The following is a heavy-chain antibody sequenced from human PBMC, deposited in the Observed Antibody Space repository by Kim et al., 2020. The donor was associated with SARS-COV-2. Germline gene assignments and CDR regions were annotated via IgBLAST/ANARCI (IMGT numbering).Heavy chain of an antibody. Sequence: GGSLRLSCAASGFTFSSYAMSWVRQAPGKGLEWVSAISGSGGSTYYADSVKGRFTISRDNSKNTLYLQMNSLRAEDTAVYYCAKSRYCSSTSCYAYAFDYWGQGTLVTVSS. CDR3: AKSRYCSSTSCYAYAFDY. V-gene: IGHV3-23*01. J-gene: IGHJ4*02. CDR1: GFTFSSYA. CDR2: ISGSGGST. D-gene: IGHD2-2*01.